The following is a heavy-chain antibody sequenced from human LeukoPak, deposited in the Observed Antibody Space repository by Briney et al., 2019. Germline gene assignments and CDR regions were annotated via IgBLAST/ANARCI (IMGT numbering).Heavy chain of an antibody. D-gene: IGHD3-16*01. CDR2: ISGSGGST. J-gene: IGHJ4*02. CDR3: AKLSASQARGEGY. Sequence: GGSLRLSCAPSGFTFSSYAMSWLRHAPGKALEWVSAISGSGGSTYYADSVKRRFTISRDKSKNTLYLQMSSLRAGDTAVYYCAKLSASQARGEGYWGQGTLVTVSS. V-gene: IGHV3-23*01. CDR1: GFTFSSYA.